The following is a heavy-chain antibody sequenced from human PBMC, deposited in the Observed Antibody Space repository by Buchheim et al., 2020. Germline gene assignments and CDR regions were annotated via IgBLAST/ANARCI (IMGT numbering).Heavy chain of an antibody. CDR3: ARVVYDSSGYYYGGLDY. J-gene: IGHJ4*02. V-gene: IGHV3-48*03. D-gene: IGHD3-22*01. CDR2: ISSSGSTI. Sequence: EVQLVESGGGLVQPGGSLRLSCAASGFTFSSYEMNWVRQAPGKGLEWVSYISSSGSTIYYADSVKGQFTISRDNAKNSLYLQMNSLRAEDTAVYCCARVVYDSSGYYYGGLDYWGQGTL. CDR1: GFTFSSYE.